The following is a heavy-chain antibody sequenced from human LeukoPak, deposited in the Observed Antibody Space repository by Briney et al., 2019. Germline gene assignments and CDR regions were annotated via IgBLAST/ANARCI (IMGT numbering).Heavy chain of an antibody. CDR3: ARDDGDVVAPLMDV. V-gene: IGHV3-74*01. Sequence: GGSLRLSCAASGVLFSNYWMHWVRQAPGKGLVWVSRINRDGSSTSYADSVKGRFTISRDDAENSLYLQMNSLRAEDTAVYYCARDDGDVVAPLMDVWGKGTTVTISS. CDR1: GVLFSNYW. D-gene: IGHD2-21*01. CDR2: INRDGSST. J-gene: IGHJ6*04.